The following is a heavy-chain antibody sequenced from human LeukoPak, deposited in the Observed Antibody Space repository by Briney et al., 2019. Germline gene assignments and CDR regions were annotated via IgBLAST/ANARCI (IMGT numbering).Heavy chain of an antibody. CDR2: ISAYNGNT. Sequence: ASVKLSCKASDYAFTSYGISWVRQPPAQGLEWMGWISAYNGNTNYAQKLQGRVTMTTDTSTSTAYMELRSLRSDDTAVYYCARAVPYYYYMDVWGKGTTVTISS. J-gene: IGHJ6*03. V-gene: IGHV1-18*01. CDR3: ARAVPYYYYMDV. D-gene: IGHD6-6*01. CDR1: DYAFTSYG.